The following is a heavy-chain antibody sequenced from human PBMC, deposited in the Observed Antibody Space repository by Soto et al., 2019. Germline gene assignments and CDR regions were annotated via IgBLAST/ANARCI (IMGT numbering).Heavy chain of an antibody. Sequence: PGGSLRLSCEASGFVFSSYAMTWVRQAPGKGLEWVSSISDTGTGTFHADSVKGRFIISRDNSKNTIYLQMNNLRAEDTAVYYCAKKGSATVSSRVNYWGQGTLVTVSS. CDR2: ISDTGTGT. CDR1: GFVFSSYA. CDR3: AKKGSATVSSRVNY. V-gene: IGHV3-23*01. J-gene: IGHJ4*02. D-gene: IGHD4-4*01.